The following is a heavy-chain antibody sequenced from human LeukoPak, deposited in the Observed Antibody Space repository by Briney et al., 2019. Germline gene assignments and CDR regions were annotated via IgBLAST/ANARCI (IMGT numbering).Heavy chain of an antibody. CDR3: ARGPPYCGSGSYYSRFGY. CDR1: GGSFSGYY. D-gene: IGHD3-10*01. J-gene: IGHJ4*02. Sequence: SETLSLTCAVYGGSFSGYYWSWIRQPPGKGLEWIGEINHSGSTNYNPSLKSRVTISVDTSKNQFSLKLSSVTAADTAVYYCARGPPYCGSGSYYSRFGYWGQGTLVTVSS. CDR2: INHSGST. V-gene: IGHV4-34*01.